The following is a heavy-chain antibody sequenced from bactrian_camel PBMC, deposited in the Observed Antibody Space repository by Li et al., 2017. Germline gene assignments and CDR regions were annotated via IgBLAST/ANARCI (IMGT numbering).Heavy chain of an antibody. Sequence: VQLVESGGGSAQAGDSLGISCTYVYDHSSYCMGWFRQAPGKQRERVAIVDRDEKLSYTAAVKGRFTISKDNAKNTLELLMNSLKPEDTAMYYCAADPQPPGYECDSGTWLYWGQGTQVTVS. CDR1: YDHSSYC. CDR3: AADPQPPGYECDSGTWLY. CDR2: VDRDEKL. D-gene: IGHD3*01. V-gene: IGHV3S53*01. J-gene: IGHJ4*01.